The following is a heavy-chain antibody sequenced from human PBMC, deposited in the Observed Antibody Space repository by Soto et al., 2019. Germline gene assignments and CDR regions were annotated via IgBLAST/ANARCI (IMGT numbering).Heavy chain of an antibody. CDR2: VNPSGGST. D-gene: IGHD2-15*01. CDR3: AREENCSDGICYSEYFQR. CDR1: GYTFTSYG. Sequence: ASVKVSCKASGYTFTSYGISWVRQAPGQGLEWMGVVNPSGGSTNYAQKFQGRITMTRDTSTSTVYMDLSSLTSEDTAVYYCAREENCSDGICYSEYFQRWGQGTLVTVSS. V-gene: IGHV1-46*01. J-gene: IGHJ1*01.